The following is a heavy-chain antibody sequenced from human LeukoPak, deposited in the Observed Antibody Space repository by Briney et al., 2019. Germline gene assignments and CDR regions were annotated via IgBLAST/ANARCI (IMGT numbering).Heavy chain of an antibody. CDR2: ISGSGGNT. V-gene: IGHV3-23*01. Sequence: PGGSLRLSCAASGFTFSSYAMSWVRQAPGKGLEWVSAISGSGGNTYYADSVKGRFTISRDNSKNTLYLQMNSLRAEDTAVYYCAKLGWSGYYGFDYWGQGTLVTVSS. CDR1: GFTFSSYA. D-gene: IGHD3-3*01. J-gene: IGHJ4*02. CDR3: AKLGWSGYYGFDY.